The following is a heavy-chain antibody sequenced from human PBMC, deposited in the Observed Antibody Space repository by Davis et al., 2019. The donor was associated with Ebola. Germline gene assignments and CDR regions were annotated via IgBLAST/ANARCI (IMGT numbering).Heavy chain of an antibody. CDR1: GFTFSSYS. J-gene: IGHJ5*02. D-gene: IGHD3-10*01. CDR3: ARDRDTMVRGVILELNWFDP. V-gene: IGHV3-30*03. Sequence: GGSLRLSCAASGFTFSSYSMNWVRQAPGKGLEWVSVISYDGSNKYYADSVKGRFTISRDNSKNTLYLQMNSLRAEDTAVYYCARDRDTMVRGVILELNWFDPWGQGTLVTVSS. CDR2: ISYDGSNK.